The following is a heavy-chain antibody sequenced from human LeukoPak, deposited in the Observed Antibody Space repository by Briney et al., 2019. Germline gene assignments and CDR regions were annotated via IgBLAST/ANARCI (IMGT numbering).Heavy chain of an antibody. Sequence: ASVKVSCKASVYTFTDYYIHWVRQAPGQGLEWMGWINPNSGGTNYAQKFQGRVTMTRDTSISTAYMELSRLRSDDTAVYYCARDLSSSSWYRLPLDYWGQGTLVTVSS. D-gene: IGHD6-13*01. J-gene: IGHJ4*02. CDR1: VYTFTDYY. CDR3: ARDLSSSSWYRLPLDY. CDR2: INPNSGGT. V-gene: IGHV1-2*02.